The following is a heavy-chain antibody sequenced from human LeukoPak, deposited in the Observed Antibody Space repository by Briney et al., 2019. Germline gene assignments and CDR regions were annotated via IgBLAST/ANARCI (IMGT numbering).Heavy chain of an antibody. Sequence: ASETLSLTCTVSGGSISSYYWSWIRQPPGKGLEWIGYIYYSGSTNYNPSLKSRVTISVVTSKTQFSLTLSSVTAADTAVYYCARGPMVRGVIRYYYYMDVWGKGTTVTVSS. CDR2: IYYSGST. V-gene: IGHV4-59*12. CDR1: GGSISSYY. D-gene: IGHD3-10*01. CDR3: ARGPMVRGVIRYYYYMDV. J-gene: IGHJ6*03.